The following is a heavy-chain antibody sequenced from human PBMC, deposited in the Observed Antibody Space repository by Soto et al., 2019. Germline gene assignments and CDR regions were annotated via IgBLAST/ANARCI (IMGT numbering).Heavy chain of an antibody. D-gene: IGHD1-1*01. V-gene: IGHV4-34*01. CDR1: GGSFTAYQ. CDR3: ARGWRFDP. J-gene: IGHJ5*02. CDR2: INHSGTT. Sequence: SETLSLTXGVYGGSFTAYQWNWIRQSPGQGLEWIGEINHSGTTKYNPSLASRINLSVDTSKKQFSLKMFSVTAADTAIYYCARGWRFDPWGQGTQVTVSS.